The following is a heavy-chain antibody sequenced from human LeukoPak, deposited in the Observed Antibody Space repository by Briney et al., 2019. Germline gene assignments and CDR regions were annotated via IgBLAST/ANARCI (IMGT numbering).Heavy chain of an antibody. CDR1: GGSISSYY. V-gene: IGHV4-59*12. CDR2: IYYSGST. J-gene: IGHJ4*02. D-gene: IGHD4-17*01. Sequence: NASETLSLTCTVSGGSISSYYWSWTRQPPGKGLEWVEYIYYSGSTNYHPARKSRVSISVDPSKHQFSLKLSSVAAADTAVYYCARGGGYGDYPPYFDYWGQGTLVTVSS. CDR3: ARGGGYGDYPPYFDY.